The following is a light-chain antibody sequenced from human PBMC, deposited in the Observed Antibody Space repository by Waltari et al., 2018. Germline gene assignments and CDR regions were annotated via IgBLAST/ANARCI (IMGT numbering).Light chain of an antibody. CDR2: GTS. V-gene: IGKV3-20*01. J-gene: IGKJ4*01. CDR3: QQYDSSPLT. CDR1: QSLTSNY. Sequence: EILLTQSPGTLSLSPGERATVSCRASQSLTSNYLAWYQQKLGQAPRLLIFGTSSRATEIPDRFSGSGSGTDFTLTISRLEADDFAVYYCQQYDSSPLTFGGGTKVEIK.